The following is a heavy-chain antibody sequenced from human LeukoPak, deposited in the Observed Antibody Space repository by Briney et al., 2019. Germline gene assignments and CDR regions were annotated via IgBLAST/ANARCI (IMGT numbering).Heavy chain of an antibody. Sequence: VGSLRLSCAASGFTFNIYWMSWVRQAPGKGLEWVANIKQDGSEKYYVDSVKGRFTISRDNAKNSLYLQMNSLRAEDTAVYYCARESIVLVPAAQGPSDFYYYGMDVWGQGTTVTVSS. CDR2: IKQDGSEK. CDR1: GFTFNIYW. V-gene: IGHV3-7*01. CDR3: ARESIVLVPAAQGPSDFYYYGMDV. D-gene: IGHD2-2*01. J-gene: IGHJ6*02.